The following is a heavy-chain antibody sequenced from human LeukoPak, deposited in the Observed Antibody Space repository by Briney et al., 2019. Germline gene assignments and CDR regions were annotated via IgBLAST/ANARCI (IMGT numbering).Heavy chain of an antibody. Sequence: GGSLRLSCAASGFTFSSYSMNWVRQAPGKGLEWVSSISSSSSYIYYADSVKGRFTISRDNAKNSLYLQMNSLRAEDTAVYYCAKHGRLLTSWGDYWGQGTLVTVSS. CDR3: AKHGRLLTSWGDY. J-gene: IGHJ4*02. D-gene: IGHD2/OR15-2a*01. CDR2: ISSSSSYI. CDR1: GFTFSSYS. V-gene: IGHV3-21*01.